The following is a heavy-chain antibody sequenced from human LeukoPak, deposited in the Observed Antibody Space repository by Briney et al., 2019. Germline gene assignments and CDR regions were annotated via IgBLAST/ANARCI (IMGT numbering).Heavy chain of an antibody. CDR1: GASISAFH. CDR3: ARKDGDY. CDR2: IYSSGST. V-gene: IGHV4-4*07. J-gene: IGHJ4*02. Sequence: SETLSLTCTVSGASISAFHWTWFRQPAGKGLEWIGLIYSSGSTLFNPSLKSRVAMSVDLTKNQLSLKLTSVTAAGTAMYYCARKDGDYWGRGTLVTVSS.